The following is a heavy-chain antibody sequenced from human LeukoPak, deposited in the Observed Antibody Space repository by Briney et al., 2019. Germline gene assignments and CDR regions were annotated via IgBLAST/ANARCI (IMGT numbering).Heavy chain of an antibody. CDR3: ARGRSGSYYKDVDV. CDR1: GFTFSSYW. V-gene: IGHV3-7*01. D-gene: IGHD3-10*01. J-gene: IGHJ6*04. Sequence: PGGSLRLSCAASGFTFSSYWMSWVRQAPGKGLEWVANIKQDGSEKYYVDSVKGRFTISRDNAKNSLFLQMNSLRAEDTAVYYCARGRSGSYYKDVDVWGKGTTVTVSS. CDR2: IKQDGSEK.